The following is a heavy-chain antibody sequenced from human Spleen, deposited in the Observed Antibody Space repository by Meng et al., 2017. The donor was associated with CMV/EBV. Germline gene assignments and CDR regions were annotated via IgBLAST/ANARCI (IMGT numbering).Heavy chain of an antibody. CDR2: FSSGSNYI. CDR3: ASFYDSSGYYYVGWDY. J-gene: IGHJ4*02. CDR1: GFTFSTHT. V-gene: IGHV3-21*01. Sequence: GESLKISCVGSGFTFSTHTMIWVRQVPGKGLEWVSSFSSGSNYIYYKDSVKGRFTISRDNAKNPLFLQMDSLRAEDTAVYYCASFYDSSGYYYVGWDYWGQGTLVTVSS. D-gene: IGHD3-22*01.